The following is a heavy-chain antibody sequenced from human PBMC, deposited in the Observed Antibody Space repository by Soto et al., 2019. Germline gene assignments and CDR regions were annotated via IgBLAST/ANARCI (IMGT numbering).Heavy chain of an antibody. D-gene: IGHD1-7*01. V-gene: IGHV4-4*02. CDR1: GGSFTSNNW. Sequence: NPSETLSLTCAVSGGSFTSNNWWTWVRQPPGQGLEWIGEIYRTGSTNYNPSLKSRVTISLDKSENQFSLKVTSLTAADTAVYYCASRGPGTSAEYWGKGNLVSVSS. J-gene: IGHJ4*02. CDR3: ASRGPGTSAEY. CDR2: IYRTGST.